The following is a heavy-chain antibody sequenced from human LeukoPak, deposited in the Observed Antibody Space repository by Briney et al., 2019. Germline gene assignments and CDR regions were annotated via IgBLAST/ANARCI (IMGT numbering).Heavy chain of an antibody. J-gene: IGHJ4*02. D-gene: IGHD5-12*01. CDR2: IYYSGNT. Sequence: PSETLSLTCTVSGGSISSDDSYWSWLRQAPGKGLEWIGYIYYSGNTHYNPSLKSRVTMSVDTSTNQFSLRLSSVTAADTAVYYCARGSGYVGGDFDYWGQGTLVTVSS. V-gene: IGHV4-30-4*01. CDR1: GGSISSDDSY. CDR3: ARGSGYVGGDFDY.